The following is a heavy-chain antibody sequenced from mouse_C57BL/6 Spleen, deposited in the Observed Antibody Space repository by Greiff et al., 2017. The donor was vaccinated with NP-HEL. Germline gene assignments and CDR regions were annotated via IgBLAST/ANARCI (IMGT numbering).Heavy chain of an antibody. D-gene: IGHD1-1*01. V-gene: IGHV1-62-2*01. Sequence: QVQLQQSGAELVKPGASVKLSCKASGYTFTEYTIHWVKQRSGQGLEWIGWFYPGSGSIKYNEKVKDKATLTADKSSSTVYMELSRLTSEDSAVYFCARHEGYGSRRDPAWFAYWGQGTLVTVSA. CDR2: FYPGSGSI. CDR1: GYTFTEYT. J-gene: IGHJ3*01. CDR3: ARHEGYGSRRDPAWFAY.